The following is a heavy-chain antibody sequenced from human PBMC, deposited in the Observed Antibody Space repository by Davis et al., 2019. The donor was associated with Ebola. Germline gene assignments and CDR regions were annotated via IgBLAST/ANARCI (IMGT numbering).Heavy chain of an antibody. CDR2: IYYSGST. D-gene: IGHD3-22*01. Sequence: SETLSLTCTVSGGSISSGGYYWSWIRQHPGKGLEWIGYIYYSGSTYYNPSLKSRVTISVDTSKNQFSLKLSSVTAADTAVYYCARAFVGSSGYPQFDYWGQGTLVTVSS. CDR1: GGSISSGGYY. J-gene: IGHJ4*02. CDR3: ARAFVGSSGYPQFDY. V-gene: IGHV4-31*03.